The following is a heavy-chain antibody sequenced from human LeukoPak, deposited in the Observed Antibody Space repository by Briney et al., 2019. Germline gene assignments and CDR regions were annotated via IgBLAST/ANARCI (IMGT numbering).Heavy chain of an antibody. CDR2: INPNSDGT. CDR1: GYTFTGYY. J-gene: IGHJ5*02. Sequence: ASVKVSCKASGYTFTGYYMHWVRQAPGQGLEWMGWINPNSDGTNYAQKFQGRVTMTRDTSISTAYMELSSLRSEDTAVYYCARANSSSWYLGVWFDPWGQGTLVTVSS. V-gene: IGHV1-2*02. CDR3: ARANSSSWYLGVWFDP. D-gene: IGHD6-13*01.